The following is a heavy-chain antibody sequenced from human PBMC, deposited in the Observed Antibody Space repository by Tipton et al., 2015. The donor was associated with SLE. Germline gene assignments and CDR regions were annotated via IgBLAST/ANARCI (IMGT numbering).Heavy chain of an antibody. Sequence: TLSLTCSVSGGSITTKNYFWSWVRQPAGKGLEWIAHIYTGGGTNYNPSLKSRVTISVDTSKNQFSLRLSSLTAADTAVYYCARLQYQLLYYYMDVWGKGTTVTVSS. J-gene: IGHJ6*03. V-gene: IGHV4-61*09. CDR2: IYTGGGT. D-gene: IGHD2-2*01. CDR1: GGSITTKNYF. CDR3: ARLQYQLLYYYMDV.